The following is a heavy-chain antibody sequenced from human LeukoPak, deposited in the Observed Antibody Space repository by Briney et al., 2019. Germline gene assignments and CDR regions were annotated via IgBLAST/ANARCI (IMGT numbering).Heavy chain of an antibody. CDR1: GYTFTSYA. CDR3: ARSGGGYCSSTSCLNYYYYYYMDV. J-gene: IGHJ6*03. V-gene: IGHV1-2*02. Sequence: ASVKVSCKASGYTFTSYAMNWVRQAPGQGLEWMGWINPNSGGTNYAQKFQGRVTMTRDTSISTAYMELSRLRSDDTAVYYCARSGGGYCSSTSCLNYYYYYYMDVWGKGTTVTISS. CDR2: INPNSGGT. D-gene: IGHD2-2*01.